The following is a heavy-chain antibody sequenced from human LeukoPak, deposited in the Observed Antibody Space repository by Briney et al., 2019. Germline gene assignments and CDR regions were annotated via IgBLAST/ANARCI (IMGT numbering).Heavy chain of an antibody. J-gene: IGHJ4*02. CDR3: ARDRVDCSSTSCRYFDY. Sequence: GGSLRLSCAASGFTFSSYGMSWVRQAPGKGLECLSYISSGGGIIYYADSVKGRFTISRDNSKNTLYLQMNSLRAEDTAVYYCARDRVDCSSTSCRYFDYWGQGTLVTVSS. CDR2: ISSGGGII. CDR1: GFTFSSYG. D-gene: IGHD2-2*01. V-gene: IGHV3-48*01.